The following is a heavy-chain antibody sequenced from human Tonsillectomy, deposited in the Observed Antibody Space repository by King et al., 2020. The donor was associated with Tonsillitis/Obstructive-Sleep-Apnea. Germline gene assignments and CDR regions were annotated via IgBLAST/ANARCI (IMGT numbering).Heavy chain of an antibody. D-gene: IGHD2-15*01. V-gene: IGHV3-9*01. J-gene: IGHJ6*04. CDR1: GFTFDDYA. CDR2: IGWNSGNI. Sequence: VQLVESGGGLVQPGRSLRLSCAASGFTFDDYAMHWVRQGPGKGLEWVSGIGWNSGNIAYAESVKGRFTISRDNAKNSLYLQMNSLRAEDTALYFCAKVGTSFCSRSSCYLDVWGKGTTVTVSS. CDR3: AKVGTSFCSRSSCYLDV.